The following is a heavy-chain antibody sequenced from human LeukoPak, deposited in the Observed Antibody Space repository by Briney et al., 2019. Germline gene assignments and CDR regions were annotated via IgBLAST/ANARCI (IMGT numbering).Heavy chain of an antibody. CDR1: GFSLSTSGVG. CDR3: AHRPGYYGSGNLGYYYGMDV. J-gene: IGHJ6*04. Sequence: SGPTLVNPTQTLTLTCTFSGFSLSTSGVGVGWIRQPPGKALEWLALIYWDDDKRYSPSLKSRLTITKDTSKNQVVLTMTNMDPVDTATYYCAHRPGYYGSGNLGYYYGMDVWGKRTTVTVSS. D-gene: IGHD3-10*01. CDR2: IYWDDDK. V-gene: IGHV2-5*02.